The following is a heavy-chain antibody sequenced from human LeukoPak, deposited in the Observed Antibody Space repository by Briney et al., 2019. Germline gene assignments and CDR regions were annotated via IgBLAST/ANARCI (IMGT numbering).Heavy chain of an antibody. Sequence: GGSLRLSCAASGFTFSSYAMSWVRQAPGKGLEWVPAISGSGGSTHYADSVKGRFTISRDNSKNTLYLHMNSLRAEDTAVYSCAKPSYYYDSSGHYFDYWGQGTLVTVSS. CDR1: GFTFSSYA. J-gene: IGHJ4*02. V-gene: IGHV3-23*01. D-gene: IGHD3-22*01. CDR2: ISGSGGST. CDR3: AKPSYYYDSSGHYFDY.